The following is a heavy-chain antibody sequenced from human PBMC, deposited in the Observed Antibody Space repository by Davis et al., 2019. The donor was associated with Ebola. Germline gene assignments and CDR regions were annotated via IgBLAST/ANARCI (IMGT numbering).Heavy chain of an antibody. Sequence: AASVKVSCKASGYTFTSYGISWVRQAPGQGLEWMGWISAYNGNTNYAQKLQGRVTMTTDTSTSTAYMELRSLRSEDTAVYYCARGRVVLVVYAIRYYGMDVWGQGTTVTVSS. V-gene: IGHV1-18*01. D-gene: IGHD2-8*02. CDR2: ISAYNGNT. CDR1: GYTFTSYG. CDR3: ARGRVVLVVYAIRYYGMDV. J-gene: IGHJ6*02.